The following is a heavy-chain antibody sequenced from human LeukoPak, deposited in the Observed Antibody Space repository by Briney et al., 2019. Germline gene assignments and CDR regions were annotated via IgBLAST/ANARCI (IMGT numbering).Heavy chain of an antibody. Sequence: PGGSLRLSCAASGFTFNDYCIHWVRQAPGKRLEWVAFIRYDGSYEYYADSVKGRFTISRDNSKTTLYLQMNSLRSEDTAVYYCAKDRRLHLYYHYNCMDIWGQGNPVTVSS. V-gene: IGHV3-30*02. CDR2: IRYDGSYE. D-gene: IGHD5-24*01. J-gene: IGHJ6*02. CDR1: GFTFNDYC. CDR3: AKDRRLHLYYHYNCMDI.